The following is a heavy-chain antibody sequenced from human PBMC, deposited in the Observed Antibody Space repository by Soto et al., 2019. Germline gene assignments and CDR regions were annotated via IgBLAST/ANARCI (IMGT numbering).Heavy chain of an antibody. Sequence: PGGSLRLSCAASGFTFSSYGMHWVRQAPGKGLEWVAVISYDGSNKYYADSVKGRFTISRDNSKNTLYLQMNSLRAEDTAVYYCAKDPSQGVPAARYYYYYGMDVWGQGTTVTVSS. D-gene: IGHD2-2*01. J-gene: IGHJ6*02. CDR3: AKDPSQGVPAARYYYYYGMDV. V-gene: IGHV3-30*18. CDR2: ISYDGSNK. CDR1: GFTFSSYG.